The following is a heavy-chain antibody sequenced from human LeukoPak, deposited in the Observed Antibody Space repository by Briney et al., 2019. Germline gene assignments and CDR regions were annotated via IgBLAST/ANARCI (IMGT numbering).Heavy chain of an antibody. CDR1: GGSISSYY. CDR2: IYYSGST. D-gene: IGHD2-15*01. CDR3: ARLPTFDY. V-gene: IGHV4-59*01. Sequence: LSETLSLTCTVSGGSISSYYWGWIRQPPGKGLEWIGYIYYSGSTNCNPSLKSRVTISVDTSKNQFSLKLSSVTAADTAVYYCARLPTFDYWGQGTLVTVSS. J-gene: IGHJ4*02.